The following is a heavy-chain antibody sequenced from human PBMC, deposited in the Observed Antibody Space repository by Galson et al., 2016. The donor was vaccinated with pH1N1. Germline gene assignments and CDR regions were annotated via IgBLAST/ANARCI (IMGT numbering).Heavy chain of an antibody. J-gene: IGHJ3*01. CDR3: AHREVMITNAFDF. Sequence: PALVKPTQTLTLTCTFSGFSISSSGMGVGWIRQPPGKALEWLALISWDDDKRYSPSLKSRLTITKDTSKNQVILTMTNMDQVDTATYYCAHREVMITNAFDFWGPGTMVTVSS. CDR1: GFSISSSGMG. CDR2: ISWDDDK. D-gene: IGHD3-16*01. V-gene: IGHV2-5*02.